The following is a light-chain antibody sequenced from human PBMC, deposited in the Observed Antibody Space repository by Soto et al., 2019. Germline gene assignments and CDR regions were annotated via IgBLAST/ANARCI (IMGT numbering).Light chain of an antibody. Sequence: SYELTQPPSVSVAPGQTARITCGGNNIGGKSVHWYQQKPGQAPALVVYDDSDRPSGIPERISGSNSGNTATLTISRVEVGDEADYYCQVWDSSREHVLFGGGTKVTV. CDR1: NIGGKS. J-gene: IGLJ2*01. CDR3: QVWDSSREHVL. CDR2: DDS. V-gene: IGLV3-21*02.